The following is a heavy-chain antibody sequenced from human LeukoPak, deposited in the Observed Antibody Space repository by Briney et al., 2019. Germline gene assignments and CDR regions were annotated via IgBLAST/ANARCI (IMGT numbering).Heavy chain of an antibody. CDR3: ARSIAAGRYYYYYYMDV. CDR1: GGSISSYY. J-gene: IGHJ6*03. V-gene: IGHV4-4*09. D-gene: IGHD6-13*01. CDR2: IYTSGST. Sequence: SQTLSLTCTVSGGSISSYYWSWIRQPPGKGLEWIGYIYTSGSTNYNPSLKSRVTISVDTSKNQFSLKLSSVTAADTAVYYCARSIAAGRYYYYYYMDVWGKGTTVTVSS.